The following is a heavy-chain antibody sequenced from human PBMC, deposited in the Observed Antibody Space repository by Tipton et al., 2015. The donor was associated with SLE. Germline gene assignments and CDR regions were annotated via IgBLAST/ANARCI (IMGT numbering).Heavy chain of an antibody. CDR3: VKDIVVVVAGEFDY. D-gene: IGHD2-15*01. V-gene: IGHV3-30*02. Sequence: SLRLSCSASGFTFSSYAMHWVRQAPGKGLEWVAFIRYDGSNKYYADSVKGRFTISRDNSKNTLYLQMSSLRAEDTAVYYCVKDIVVVVAGEFDYWGQGTLVTVSS. CDR2: IRYDGSNK. J-gene: IGHJ4*02. CDR1: GFTFSSYA.